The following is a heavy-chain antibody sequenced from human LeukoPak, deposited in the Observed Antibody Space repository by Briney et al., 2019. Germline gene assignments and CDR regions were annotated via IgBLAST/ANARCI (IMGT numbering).Heavy chain of an antibody. V-gene: IGHV1-8*01. CDR3: ARGDIAVAGNFDY. J-gene: IGHJ4*02. CDR2: MNPNSGNT. CDR1: GYTFTSYD. Sequence: ASVKVSCKASGYTFTSYDINWVRQATGQGLEWMGWMNPNSGNTGYAQKFQGRVTMTRNTSISTVYMELSSLRSEDTAVYYCARGDIAVAGNFDYWGQGTLVTVSS. D-gene: IGHD6-19*01.